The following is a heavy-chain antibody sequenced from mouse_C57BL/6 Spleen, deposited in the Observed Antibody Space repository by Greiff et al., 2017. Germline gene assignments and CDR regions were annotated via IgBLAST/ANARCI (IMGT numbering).Heavy chain of an antibody. Sequence: EVQGVESGGGLVKPGGSLKLSCAASGFTFSSYAMSWVRQTPEKRLEWVATISDGGSYTYYPDNVKGRFTISRDNAKNNLYLQMSHLKSEDTAMYYCARDRWGDYWGQGTSVTVSS. V-gene: IGHV5-4*01. CDR1: GFTFSSYA. CDR3: ARDRWGDY. J-gene: IGHJ4*01. D-gene: IGHD2-3*01. CDR2: ISDGGSYT.